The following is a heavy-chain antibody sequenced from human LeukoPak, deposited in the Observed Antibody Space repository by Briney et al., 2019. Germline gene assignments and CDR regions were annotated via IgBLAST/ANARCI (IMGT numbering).Heavy chain of an antibody. D-gene: IGHD3-10*01. CDR3: ARDSNSYGSGATIDY. Sequence: GGSLRLSCAASGFTLSTYGMSWVRQAPGKGLEWLTDIWYDGSNKYYTDSVKGRFTISRDNSKNTLYLQMSSLRAEDTAVYYCARDSNSYGSGATIDYWGQGTLVTVSS. CDR1: GFTLSTYG. CDR2: IWYDGSNK. J-gene: IGHJ4*02. V-gene: IGHV3-33*08.